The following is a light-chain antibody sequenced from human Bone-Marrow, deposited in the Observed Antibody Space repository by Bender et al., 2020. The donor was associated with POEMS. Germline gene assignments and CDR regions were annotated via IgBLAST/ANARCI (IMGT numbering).Light chain of an antibody. J-gene: IGLJ2*01. V-gene: IGLV3-21*02. CDR3: QIWDKISAVL. CDR1: NIASKS. CDR2: DDS. Sequence: SYVLTQPPSVSVAPGQTARITCGGNNIASKSVHWYQQKPGQAPVLVVYDDSDRPSGIPERFSGSNSWTTATLTISRVEAGDEADYYCQIWDKISAVLIGGGTKLTVL.